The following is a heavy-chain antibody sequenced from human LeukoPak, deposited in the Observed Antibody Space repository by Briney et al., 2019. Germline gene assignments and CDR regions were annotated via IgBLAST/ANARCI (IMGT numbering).Heavy chain of an antibody. CDR2: IYYSGST. CDR3: ARGRTTNLWFGELFRNWYFDL. CDR1: GGSISSYY. J-gene: IGHJ2*01. V-gene: IGHV4-59*01. Sequence: SETLSLTCTVSGGSISSYYWSWIRQPPVKGLEWIGYIYYSGSTNYNPSLKSRVTISVDTSKNQFSLKLSSVTAADTAVYYCARGRTTNLWFGELFRNWYFDLWGRGTLVTVSS. D-gene: IGHD3-10*01.